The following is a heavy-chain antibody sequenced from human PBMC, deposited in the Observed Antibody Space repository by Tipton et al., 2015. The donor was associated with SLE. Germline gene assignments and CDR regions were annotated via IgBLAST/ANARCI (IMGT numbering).Heavy chain of an antibody. CDR1: GGSISRYY. J-gene: IGHJ4*02. V-gene: IGHV4-59*08. CDR2: IYYSWST. D-gene: IGHD6-13*01. Sequence: TLSLTCAVSGGSISRYYWSWIRQPRGKGLEWIGYIYYSWSTNYNPSLKSRVTISVDTSKNQFSLKLSSVTAADTALYYCARGGTAAAYGYFDYWGQGTLVTVSS. CDR3: ARGGTAAAYGYFDY.